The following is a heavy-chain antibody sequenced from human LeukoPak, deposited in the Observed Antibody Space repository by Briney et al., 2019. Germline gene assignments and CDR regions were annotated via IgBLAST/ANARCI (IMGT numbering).Heavy chain of an antibody. J-gene: IGHJ4*02. CDR3: ARHDYGDCVGYFDY. V-gene: IGHV1-2*02. CDR1: GYTFTGYY. CDR2: INPNSGGT. Sequence: ASVKVSCKASGYTFTGYYMHWVRQAPGQGLEWMGWINPNSGGTNYAQKFQGRVTMTRDTSISTAYMELSRLRSDDTAVYYCARHDYGDCVGYFDYWGQGTLVTVSS. D-gene: IGHD4-17*01.